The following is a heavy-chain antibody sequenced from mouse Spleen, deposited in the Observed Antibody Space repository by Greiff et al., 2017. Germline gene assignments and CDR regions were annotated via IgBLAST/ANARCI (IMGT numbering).Heavy chain of an antibody. CDR3: ARSEPYYAMDY. CDR2: IYPGGGYT. Sequence: VQLQQSGAELVRPGTSVKMSCTASGYTFTNYWIGWAKQRPGHGLEWIGDIYPGGGYTNYNEKFKGKATLAADKSSSTAYMQFSSLTSEDSAIYYCARSEPYYAMDYWGQGTSVTVSS. CDR1: GYTFTNYW. J-gene: IGHJ4*01. V-gene: IGHV1-63*01.